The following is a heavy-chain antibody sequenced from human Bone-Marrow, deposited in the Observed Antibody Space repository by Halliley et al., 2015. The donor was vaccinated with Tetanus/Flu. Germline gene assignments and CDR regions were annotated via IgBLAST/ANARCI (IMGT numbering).Heavy chain of an antibody. Sequence: LGWVSAISGGGSVKGRFTISRDNSKNTLYLQMNSLRAEDTAVYYCARGPGIAAIGTPAYFDYWGQGTLVTVSS. CDR2: ISGGG. V-gene: IGHV3-23*01. CDR3: ARGPGIAAIGTPAYFDY. D-gene: IGHD6-13*01. J-gene: IGHJ4*02.